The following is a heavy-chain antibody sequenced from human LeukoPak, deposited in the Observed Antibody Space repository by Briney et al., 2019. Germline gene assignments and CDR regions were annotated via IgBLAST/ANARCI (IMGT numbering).Heavy chain of an antibody. CDR2: IYYDGRNK. D-gene: IGHD2-21*02. Sequence: GGSLSLPRAASGLPHSSHGIHWVRQAPGKGLEGGALIYYDGRNKYYADSVKGRFTISRDNSKNTLYLQINNLRAEDAGVYYCARPRGFSSGGDCSADYGMDVWGQGTTVTVSS. V-gene: IGHV3-33*01. CDR1: GLPHSSHG. J-gene: IGHJ6*02. CDR3: ARPRGFSSGGDCSADYGMDV.